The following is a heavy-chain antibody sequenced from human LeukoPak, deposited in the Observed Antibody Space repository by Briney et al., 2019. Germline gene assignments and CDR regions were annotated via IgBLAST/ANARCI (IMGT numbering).Heavy chain of an antibody. CDR3: AKGVGGSANYYYMDV. D-gene: IGHD3-10*01. CDR1: GFIVNSKY. CDR2: MYSGGTA. Sequence: GGSLRLSCEVSGFIVNSKYMSWIRQAPGKELEWVSVMYSGGTAFYADSVKGRFTISRDNSKNTLYLQMNSLRAEDTAVYYCAKGVGGSANYYYMDVWGKGTTVTVSS. J-gene: IGHJ6*03. V-gene: IGHV3-53*05.